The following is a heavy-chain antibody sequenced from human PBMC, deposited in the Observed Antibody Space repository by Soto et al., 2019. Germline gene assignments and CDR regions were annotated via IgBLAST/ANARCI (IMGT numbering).Heavy chain of an antibody. V-gene: IGHV3-23*01. D-gene: IGHD2-2*01. CDR2: ISSSGGTT. CDR3: AKRNWNCTSSSCFVLGAFDV. J-gene: IGHJ3*01. Sequence: GGSLRLSCAASGFTFSIYAMSWVRQAPGKGLEWVSGISSSGGTTYSADSVKGRFTISRDNYKNTLYLQIDSLRAEDTAVYFCAKRNWNCTSSSCFVLGAFDVWGQGTMVTVSS. CDR1: GFTFSIYA.